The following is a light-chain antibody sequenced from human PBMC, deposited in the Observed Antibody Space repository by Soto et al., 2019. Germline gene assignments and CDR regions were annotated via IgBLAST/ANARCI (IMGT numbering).Light chain of an antibody. Sequence: EIVMTQSPATLSVSPGERATLSCRASQSVSSNLAWYQQKPGQAPRLLIYGASTRATGIPARFSGSGSGTELPLTNSSLQFEYFEGYYCQKYKNWPPWTSGQGPKVEIK. CDR3: QKYKNWPPWT. CDR2: GAS. J-gene: IGKJ1*01. V-gene: IGKV3-15*01. CDR1: QSVSSN.